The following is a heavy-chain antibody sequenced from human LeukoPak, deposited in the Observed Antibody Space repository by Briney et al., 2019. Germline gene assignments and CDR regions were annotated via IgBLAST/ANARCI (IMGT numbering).Heavy chain of an antibody. Sequence: GGSLRLSCVASGFTFISYGMHWVRQAPGKGLEWVVFIRYDGSNKYYADSVKGRFTISRDNSKNTVYLEMNSLKAEDTAVYYCAKDHYGSGGHYDYWGQGTLVTVSS. J-gene: IGHJ4*02. V-gene: IGHV3-30*02. CDR1: GFTFISYG. CDR3: AKDHYGSGGHYDY. D-gene: IGHD3-10*01. CDR2: IRYDGSNK.